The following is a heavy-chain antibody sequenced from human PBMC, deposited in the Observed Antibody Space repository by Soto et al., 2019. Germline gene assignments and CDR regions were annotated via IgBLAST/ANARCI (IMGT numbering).Heavy chain of an antibody. Sequence: SETLSLTCSVSGGSISNGGYYWSWIRQHPGKGLEWIGYIYYSGSTYYNPSLKSRVTISVDTSKNQFSLKLSSVTAADTAVYYCARDWRGYSYGYYYYYGMDVWGQGTTVTVSS. CDR1: GGSISNGGYY. V-gene: IGHV4-31*03. CDR2: IYYSGST. CDR3: ARDWRGYSYGYYYYYGMDV. J-gene: IGHJ6*02. D-gene: IGHD5-18*01.